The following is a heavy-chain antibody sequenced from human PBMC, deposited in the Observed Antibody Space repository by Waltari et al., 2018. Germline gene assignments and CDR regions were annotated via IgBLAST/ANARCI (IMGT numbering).Heavy chain of an antibody. Sequence: QLQLQESGPGLVKPSETLSLTCSVSGVSITSNRHYWGWIRQPPGQGLEWIGTMSYTGATSSSPSLDSRVTVSRDTSKNQLSRKLVSVTAADTAVYYCATYIGASVGTAAFDVWGQGTMVTVSS. V-gene: IGHV4-39*01. J-gene: IGHJ3*01. D-gene: IGHD5-12*01. CDR3: ATYIGASVGTAAFDV. CDR1: GVSITSNRHY. CDR2: MSYTGAT.